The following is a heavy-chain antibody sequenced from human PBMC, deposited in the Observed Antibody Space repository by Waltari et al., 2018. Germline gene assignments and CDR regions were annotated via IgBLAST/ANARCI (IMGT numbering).Heavy chain of an antibody. V-gene: IGHV3-33*01. CDR1: GFTFSSYG. CDR3: ARDRNGTLFDP. CDR2: IWYDGSNK. Sequence: QVQLVESGGGVVQPGRSLRLSCAASGFTFSSYGMHWVRQAPGKGLEWVAVIWYDGSNKYYADSVKGRFTSSRDNSKNTLYLQMNSLRAEDTAVYYCARDRNGTLFDPWGQGTLVTVSS. J-gene: IGHJ5*02. D-gene: IGHD2-8*01.